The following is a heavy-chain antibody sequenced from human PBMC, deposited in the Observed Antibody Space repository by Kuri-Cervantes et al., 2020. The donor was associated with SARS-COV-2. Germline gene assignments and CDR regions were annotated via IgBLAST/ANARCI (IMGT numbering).Heavy chain of an antibody. CDR2: MNPNSGNT. D-gene: IGHD6-19*01. Sequence: ASVKVSCKASGYTFTSYDINWVRQATGQGLEWMGWMNPNSGNTGYAQKFQGRVTITRNTSISTAYMELRSLRSDDTAVYYCARDAGQWLGDNWFDPWGQGTLVTVSS. V-gene: IGHV1-8*03. CDR3: ARDAGQWLGDNWFDP. J-gene: IGHJ5*02. CDR1: GYTFTSYD.